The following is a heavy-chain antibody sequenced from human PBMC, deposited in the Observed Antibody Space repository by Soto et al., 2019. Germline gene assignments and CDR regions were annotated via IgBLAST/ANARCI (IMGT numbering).Heavy chain of an antibody. CDR1: GFTFSGFS. CDR3: ARDIGWSGGSCYDYGMDV. J-gene: IGHJ6*02. Sequence: EVQLVESGGGLVQPGGSLRLSCAASGFTFSGFSMNWVRQAPGKGLEWVSYISSSSTTIYYADSVKGRFTISRDNAKNSLYLQMNSLRDEDTAVYYCARDIGWSGGSCYDYGMDVWGQGTTVTVSS. CDR2: ISSSSTTI. V-gene: IGHV3-48*02. D-gene: IGHD3-3*01.